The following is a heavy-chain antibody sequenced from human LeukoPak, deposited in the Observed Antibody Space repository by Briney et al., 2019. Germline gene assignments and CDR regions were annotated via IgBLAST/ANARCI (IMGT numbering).Heavy chain of an antibody. CDR3: ARRPRRGYSKLSWAFDI. CDR2: IYDSGST. J-gene: IGHJ3*02. CDR1: GGSISSYY. V-gene: IGHV4-59*12. D-gene: IGHD6-13*01. Sequence: SETLSLTCTVSGGSISSYYWSWIRQPPGKGLEWIGYIYDSGSTNYNPSLKSRVTISVDTSKNQFSLKLSSVTAADTAVYYCARRPRRGYSKLSWAFDIWDQGTMVTVSS.